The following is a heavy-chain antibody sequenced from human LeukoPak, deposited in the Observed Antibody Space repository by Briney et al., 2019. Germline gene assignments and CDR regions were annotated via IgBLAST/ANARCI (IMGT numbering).Heavy chain of an antibody. D-gene: IGHD6-13*01. Sequence: PSETLSLTCTVSGGSISSSSYYWGWIRQPPGKGLEWIGSIYHSGSTYYNPSLKSRVTISVDTSKNQFSLKLSSVTAADTAVYYCARDMVQNNIAAAGNTAFDIWGQGTMVTVSS. CDR3: ARDMVQNNIAAAGNTAFDI. CDR1: GGSISSSSYY. CDR2: IYHSGST. V-gene: IGHV4-39*07. J-gene: IGHJ3*02.